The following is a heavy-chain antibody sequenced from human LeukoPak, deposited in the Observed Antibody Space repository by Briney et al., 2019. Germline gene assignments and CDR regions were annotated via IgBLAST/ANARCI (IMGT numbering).Heavy chain of an antibody. D-gene: IGHD2-15*01. V-gene: IGHV3-33*06. CDR1: GFTFSSYG. CDR2: IWYDGSNK. CDR3: AKDGWPYWYSDL. Sequence: GRSLRLSCAASGFTFSSYGMHWVRQAPGKGLEWVAVIWYDGSNKYYADSVKGRFTISRDNSKNTLYLQMNSLRAEDTAVYYCAKDGWPYWYSDLWGRGTLVTVSS. J-gene: IGHJ2*01.